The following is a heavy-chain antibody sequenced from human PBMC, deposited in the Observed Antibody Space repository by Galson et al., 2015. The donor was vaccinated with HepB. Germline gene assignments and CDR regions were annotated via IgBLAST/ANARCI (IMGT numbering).Heavy chain of an antibody. CDR2: FDPEDGET. J-gene: IGHJ3*01. CDR3: ATAMWGLRAFDL. D-gene: IGHD1-26*01. Sequence: SVKVSCKVSGYTLTELSMHWVRQAPGKGLEWMGGFDPEDGETIYAQKFQGRVTMTKDTSTDTAYMELSSLRSEDTAVYYCATAMWGLRAFDLWGQGAMVTVSS. CDR1: GYTLTELS. V-gene: IGHV1-24*01.